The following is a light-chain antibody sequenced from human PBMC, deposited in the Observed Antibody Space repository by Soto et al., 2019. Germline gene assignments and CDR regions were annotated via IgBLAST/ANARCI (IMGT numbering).Light chain of an antibody. Sequence: QPVLTQPPSASGSPVQSVAISFTGTSSDVGGYNYVSWYQQHPGKAPKLMIYEVNKRPSGVPDRFSGSKSGNTASLTVSGLQAEDEADYYCSSYAGSSNVFGTGTRSPS. J-gene: IGLJ1*01. V-gene: IGLV2-8*01. CDR2: EVN. CDR1: SSDVGGYNY. CDR3: SSYAGSSNV.